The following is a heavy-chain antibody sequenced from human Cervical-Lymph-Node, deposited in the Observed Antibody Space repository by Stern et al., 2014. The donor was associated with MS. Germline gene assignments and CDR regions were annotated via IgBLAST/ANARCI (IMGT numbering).Heavy chain of an antibody. CDR1: GYAFTGFF. CDR2: LNPNSDDP. D-gene: IGHD2/OR15-2a*01. Sequence: QVQLMQSGAKMKKPGASVRVSCKASGYAFTGFFIHWVRQVPGQGLEWMGRLNPNSDDPTYAQNFQDRVTLTRDSSNGTAYLELSRLTSADTAVYYCAREATRIIVGIDYWGQGTPVTVSS. CDR3: AREATRIIVGIDY. V-gene: IGHV1-2*06. J-gene: IGHJ4*02.